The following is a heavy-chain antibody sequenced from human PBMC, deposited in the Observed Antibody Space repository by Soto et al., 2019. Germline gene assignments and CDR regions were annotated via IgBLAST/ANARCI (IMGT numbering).Heavy chain of an antibody. D-gene: IGHD3-9*01. Sequence: LRLSCAASGFTFSNAWMSWDRQAPGKGLAWVGRIKSKTDGGTTDYAVPMKGRFTISRDDSKNTLYLQMNSLKTEDTAVYYCTTDRTGYYKGHYYYYGMDVWGQGTTVTVSS. V-gene: IGHV3-15*01. CDR2: IKSKTDGGTT. CDR3: TTDRTGYYKGHYYYYGMDV. CDR1: GFTFSNAW. J-gene: IGHJ6*02.